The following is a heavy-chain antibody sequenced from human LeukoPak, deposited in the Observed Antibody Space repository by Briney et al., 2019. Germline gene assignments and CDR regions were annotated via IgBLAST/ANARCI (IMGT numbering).Heavy chain of an antibody. D-gene: IGHD3-10*01. J-gene: IGHJ4*02. CDR1: GFTFSSYA. CDR2: ISGSGGST. V-gene: IGHV3-23*01. CDR3: AKAGRPFGELSPVDY. Sequence: GGSLRLSCAASGFTFSSYAMSWDRQAPGKGLEWVSAISGSGGSTYYADSVKGRFTISRDNSKNTLYLQMNSLRAEDTAVYYCAKAGRPFGELSPVDYWGQGTLVTVSS.